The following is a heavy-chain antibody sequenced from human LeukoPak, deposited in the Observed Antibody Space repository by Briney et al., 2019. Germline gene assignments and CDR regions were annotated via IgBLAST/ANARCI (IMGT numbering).Heavy chain of an antibody. Sequence: GGSLRLSCAASGFTFSGSAMHWVRQASGKGLEWVGRIRSKANSYATAYAASVKGRFTISRDDSKNTLYLQMNSLRAEDTAVYYCANLAGQRTYWGQGTLVTVSS. CDR3: ANLAGQRTY. J-gene: IGHJ4*02. CDR1: GFTFSGSA. V-gene: IGHV3-73*01. CDR2: IRSKANSYAT. D-gene: IGHD6-19*01.